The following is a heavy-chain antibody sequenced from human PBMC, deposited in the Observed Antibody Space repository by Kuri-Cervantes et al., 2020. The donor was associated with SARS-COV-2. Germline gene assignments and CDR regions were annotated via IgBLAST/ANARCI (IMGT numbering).Heavy chain of an antibody. CDR3: ARESSSSWYWFDP. CDR2: IYYSGST. Sequence: SETLSLTCTVSGGSISSGDYYWSWIRQPPGKGLEWIGYIYYSGSTNYNPSLKSRVTISVDTSKNQFSLKLSSVTAADTAVYYCARESSSSWYWFDPWGQGTLVTVSS. CDR1: GGSISSGDYY. J-gene: IGHJ5*02. V-gene: IGHV4-61*08. D-gene: IGHD6-13*01.